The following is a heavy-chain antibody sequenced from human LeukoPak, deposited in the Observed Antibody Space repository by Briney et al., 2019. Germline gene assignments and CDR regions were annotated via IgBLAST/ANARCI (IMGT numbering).Heavy chain of an antibody. CDR1: GYTFNKYA. J-gene: IGHJ4*02. CDR2: INTNTGNP. CDR3: TLGSY. Sequence: ASVKVSCKPSGYTFNKYAINWVRQAPGQGLEWMGWINTNTGNPSYARDFTGWFVFSLDTSVNSAFLQINNLKAEDTAFYYCTLGSYWGQGTLVTVSS. V-gene: IGHV7-4-1*02. D-gene: IGHD3-10*01.